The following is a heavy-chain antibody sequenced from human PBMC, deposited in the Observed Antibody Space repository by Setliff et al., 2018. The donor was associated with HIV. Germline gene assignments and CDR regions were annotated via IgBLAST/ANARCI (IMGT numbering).Heavy chain of an antibody. CDR3: ARPGTTTGLRYFDY. CDR1: GASISSDS. J-gene: IGHJ4*02. V-gene: IGHV4-59*01. CDR2: ILNREIT. D-gene: IGHD3-9*01. Sequence: SETLSLTCTVSGASISSDSWSWIRQSPGKGLEWIGFILNREITNYNPSLQSRVSISMDTSKNQFSLKLHSVTAADTAVYYCARPGTTTGLRYFDYWGQGTLVTVSS.